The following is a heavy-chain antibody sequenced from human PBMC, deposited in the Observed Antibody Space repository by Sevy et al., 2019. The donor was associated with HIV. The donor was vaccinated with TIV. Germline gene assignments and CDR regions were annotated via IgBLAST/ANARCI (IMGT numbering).Heavy chain of an antibody. CDR2: IYSGGST. Sequence: GGCLRLSCAASGFTVSSNYMSWVRQAPGKGLEWVSVIYSGGSTYYADSVKGRFTISRDNSKNTLYLQMNSLRAEDSAVYYCAGVETATKIYYGMDVWGQGTKVTVSS. D-gene: IGHD6-25*01. CDR3: AGVETATKIYYGMDV. CDR1: GFTVSSNY. V-gene: IGHV3-53*01. J-gene: IGHJ6*02.